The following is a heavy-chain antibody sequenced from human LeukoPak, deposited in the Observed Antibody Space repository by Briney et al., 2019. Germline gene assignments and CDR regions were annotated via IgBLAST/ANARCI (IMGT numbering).Heavy chain of an antibody. CDR2: IKTGGTYT. CDR3: VGDLGDYADF. CDR1: GFTFSRHW. Sequence: GGSLSLSCAASGFTFSRHWMHGVRQAPRRGLVWVSRIKTGGTYTSNADSVKGRFTISRDNAKSTLYLQMNSLKVEDTAVYYCVGDLGDYADFWGQGTLVTVSS. V-gene: IGHV3-74*01. J-gene: IGHJ4*02.